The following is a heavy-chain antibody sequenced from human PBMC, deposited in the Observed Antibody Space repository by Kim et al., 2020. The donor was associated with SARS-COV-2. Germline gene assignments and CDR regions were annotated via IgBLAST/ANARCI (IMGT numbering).Heavy chain of an antibody. CDR2: INAGNGNT. V-gene: IGHV1-3*01. Sequence: ASVKVSCKASGYTFTSYAMHWLRQAPGQRLEWMGWINAGNGNTKYSQKFQGRVTITRDTSASTAYMELSSLRSEDTAVYYCARDPGAISSGWYAVFGYYYYVMDVWGQGTTVTVSS. J-gene: IGHJ6*02. CDR3: ARDPGAISSGWYAVFGYYYYVMDV. CDR1: GYTFTSYA. D-gene: IGHD6-19*01.